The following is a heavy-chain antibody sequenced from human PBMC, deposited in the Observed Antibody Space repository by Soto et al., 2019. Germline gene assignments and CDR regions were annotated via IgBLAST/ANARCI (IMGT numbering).Heavy chain of an antibody. CDR1: GGSISSYY. CDR2: IYYSGST. Sequence: SETLSLTCTVSGGSISSYYWSWIRQPPGKGLEWIGYIYYSGSTNYNPSLKSRVTISVDTSKNQFSLKLSSVTAADTAVYYCASLHRWYYFDYWGQGTLVTVSS. CDR3: ASLHRWYYFDY. D-gene: IGHD6-13*01. J-gene: IGHJ4*02. V-gene: IGHV4-59*08.